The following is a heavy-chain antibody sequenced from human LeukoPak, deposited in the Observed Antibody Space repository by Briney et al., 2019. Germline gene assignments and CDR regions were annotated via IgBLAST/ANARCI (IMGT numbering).Heavy chain of an antibody. D-gene: IGHD6-13*01. V-gene: IGHV3-9*01. CDR2: ISWNSGSI. Sequence: PGRSLRLSCAASGFTFDDYAMHWVRQAPGKGLEWVSGISWNSGSIGYADSVKGRFTISRDNAKNSLYLQMNSLRAEDTALYYCAKDVYSSSWYGPNYFDYWGQGTLVTVSS. J-gene: IGHJ4*02. CDR3: AKDVYSSSWYGPNYFDY. CDR1: GFTFDDYA.